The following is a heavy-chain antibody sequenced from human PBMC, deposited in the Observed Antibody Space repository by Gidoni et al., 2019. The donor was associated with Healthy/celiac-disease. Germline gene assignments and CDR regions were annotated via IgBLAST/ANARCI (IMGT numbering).Heavy chain of an antibody. CDR2: IYYSWRT. J-gene: IGHJ4*02. CDR3: ARHGGHYDYGGNSGLDY. V-gene: IGHV4-59*08. Sequence: QVQLQESGPGLVKPSEPLSLTCTVSGCSISSYYWIWIRQPPGKGLELIRYIYYSWRTNYNPALKSRVTISVDTSKNQFSLKLSSGTAADTTVYYCARHGGHYDYGGNSGLDYWGQGTLVTVSS. D-gene: IGHD4-17*01. CDR1: GCSISSYY.